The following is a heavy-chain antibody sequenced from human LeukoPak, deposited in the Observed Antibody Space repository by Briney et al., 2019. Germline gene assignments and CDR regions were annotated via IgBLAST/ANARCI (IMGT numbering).Heavy chain of an antibody. CDR2: INHSGST. V-gene: IGHV4-39*07. D-gene: IGHD6-19*01. J-gene: IGHJ4*02. CDR1: GGSISSSSYY. CDR3: ARGGSGPFDY. Sequence: SETLSLTCTVSGGSISSSSYYWSWIRQPPGKGLEWIGEINHSGSTNYNPSLKSRVTISVDTSKNQFSLKLSSVTAADTAVYYCARGGSGPFDYWGQGTLVTVSS.